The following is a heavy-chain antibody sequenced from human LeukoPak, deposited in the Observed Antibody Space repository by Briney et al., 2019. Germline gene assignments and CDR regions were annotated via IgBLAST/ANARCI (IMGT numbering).Heavy chain of an antibody. Sequence: GRSLRLSCAASGFTFSSYGMHWVRQAPGKGLEWVAVISYDGSNKYYADSVKGRFTISRDNSKSTLYLQINSLRAEDTAVYYCAKSGYNRFDYWGQGTLVTVSS. CDR3: AKSGYNRFDY. J-gene: IGHJ4*02. D-gene: IGHD5-24*01. CDR1: GFTFSSYG. CDR2: ISYDGSNK. V-gene: IGHV3-30*18.